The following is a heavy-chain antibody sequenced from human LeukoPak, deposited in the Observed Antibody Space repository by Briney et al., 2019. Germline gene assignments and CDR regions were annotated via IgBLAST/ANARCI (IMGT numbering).Heavy chain of an antibody. CDR2: ISSSGSTI. J-gene: IGHJ5*02. V-gene: IGHV3-11*01. CDR1: GFTFSDYY. D-gene: IGHD3-22*01. CDR3: ARGGDRYYYDSSGPAIGFDH. Sequence: KSGGSLRLSCAASGFTFSDYYMSWIRQAPGKGLEWVSYISSSGSTIYYADSVKGRFTISRDNAKNSLYLQMNSLRAEDTAVYYCARGGDRYYYDSSGPAIGFDHWGQGTLVTVSP.